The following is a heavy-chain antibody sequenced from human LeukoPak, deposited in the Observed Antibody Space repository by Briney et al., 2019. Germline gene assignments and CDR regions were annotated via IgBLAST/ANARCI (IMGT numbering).Heavy chain of an antibody. Sequence: GGSLRLSCAASGFTFSSYWMSWVRQAPGKGLVWVSRINTDGNTISYADSVRGRFTISRDNAKNTLYLHMNSLRAEDTAVYYCARGLVGATSWFYYWGQGTLVTVSS. D-gene: IGHD1-26*01. J-gene: IGHJ4*02. V-gene: IGHV3-74*01. CDR2: INTDGNTI. CDR3: ARGLVGATSWFYY. CDR1: GFTFSSYW.